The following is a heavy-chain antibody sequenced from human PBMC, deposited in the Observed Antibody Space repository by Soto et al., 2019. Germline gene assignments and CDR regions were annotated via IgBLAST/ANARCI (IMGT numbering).Heavy chain of an antibody. J-gene: IGHJ5*02. CDR1: GFSFTDAW. CDR3: TSDVGHMSLPLFSS. CDR2: IKSRTHGGTA. D-gene: IGHD1-26*01. V-gene: IGHV3-15*01. Sequence: EVQLVESGGGLVEPGGSLRLSCAASGFSFTDAWMGWVRQAPGKGLEWVGRIKSRTHGGTADFPAPVKGRFSISRDDSKSLLYLQMSSLQTEDTAVYHCTSDVGHMSLPLFSSWGQGNLVTVSS.